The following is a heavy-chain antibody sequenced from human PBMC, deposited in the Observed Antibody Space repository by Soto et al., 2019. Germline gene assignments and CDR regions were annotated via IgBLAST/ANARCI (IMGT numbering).Heavy chain of an antibody. V-gene: IGHV5-51*06. CDR3: ARYLDEYSSASGFDY. CDR1: GYSSSSPR. Sequence: ISRKGSGYSSSSPRIGWVRQLPAKGLEWMGIIYPGDSNIRYSLSFEGQIDMSADRSIHTAYLRLSSLKALDTATYYCARYLDEYSSASGFDYSGQGTLVTVSS. D-gene: IGHD6-6*01. CDR2: IYPGDSNI. J-gene: IGHJ4*02.